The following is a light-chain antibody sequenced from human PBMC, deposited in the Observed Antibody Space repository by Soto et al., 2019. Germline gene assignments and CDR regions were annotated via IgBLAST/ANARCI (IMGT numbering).Light chain of an antibody. CDR1: QGISNF. Sequence: DIQMTQSPSSLSASVGDTVTISCRASQGISNFLAWYQQKPGKAPKLLISGASTVQSGVPSRFSGGGSGRDFTLTISSLQPEDFAAYYCQDYDSLSRITFGQGTQVEI. CDR3: QDYDSLSRIT. CDR2: GAS. J-gene: IGKJ5*01. V-gene: IGKV1-27*01.